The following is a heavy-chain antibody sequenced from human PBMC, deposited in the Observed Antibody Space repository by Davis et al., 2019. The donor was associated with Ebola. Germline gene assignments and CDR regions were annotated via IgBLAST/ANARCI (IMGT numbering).Heavy chain of an antibody. J-gene: IGHJ4*02. CDR2: ISHSGSA. D-gene: IGHD6-6*01. CDR3: ARGPIYSSSSGGLGY. V-gene: IGHV4-34*01. CDR1: GGSFNDYF. Sequence: SETLSLTCAVSGGSFNDYFWSWIRQPPGKGLEWIGEISHSGSADYNPSLKSRVTISVDTSKNQFSLKLSSVTAADTAVYYCARGPIYSSSSGGLGYWGQGTLVTVSS.